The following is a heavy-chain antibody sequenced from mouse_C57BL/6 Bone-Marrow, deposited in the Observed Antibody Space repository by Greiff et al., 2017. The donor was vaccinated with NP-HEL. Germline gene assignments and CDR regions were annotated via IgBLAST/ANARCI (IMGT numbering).Heavy chain of an antibody. CDR3: AIVYYGSSYLYFDV. J-gene: IGHJ1*03. CDR2: IHPSDSDT. CDR1: GYTFTSYW. D-gene: IGHD1-1*01. Sequence: VQLRQPGAELVKPGASVKVSCKASGYTFTSYWMHWVKQRPGQGLEWIGRIHPSDSDTNYNQKFKGKATLTVDKSSSTAYMQLSSLTSEDSAVYYCAIVYYGSSYLYFDVWGTGTTVTVSS. V-gene: IGHV1-74*01.